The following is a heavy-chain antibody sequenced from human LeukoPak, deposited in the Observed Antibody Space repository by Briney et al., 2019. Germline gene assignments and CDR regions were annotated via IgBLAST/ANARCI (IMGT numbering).Heavy chain of an antibody. D-gene: IGHD2-21*02. CDR3: ARVGEYCGGDCYHFDS. Sequence: ASVKVSCKASGYTFTSYGISWVRQAPGQGLEWMGWISAYNGNTNYAQKLQGRVTMTTDTSTSTAYMELRSLRSDDTAVYYCARVGEYCGGDCYHFDSWGQGTLVTVSS. J-gene: IGHJ4*02. CDR1: GYTFTSYG. CDR2: ISAYNGNT. V-gene: IGHV1-18*01.